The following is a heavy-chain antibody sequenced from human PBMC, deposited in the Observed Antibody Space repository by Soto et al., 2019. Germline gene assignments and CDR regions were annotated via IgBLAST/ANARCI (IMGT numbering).Heavy chain of an antibody. V-gene: IGHV1-2*04. CDR3: AREDGSGGSCYNYGMDV. CDR1: GYTFTGYY. Sequence: ASVKVSCKASGYTFTGYYMHWVRQAPGQGLEWMGWTNPNSGGTNYAQKFQGWVTMTRDTSISTAYMELSRLRSDDTAVYYCAREDGSGGSCYNYGMDVWGQGTTVTVSS. J-gene: IGHJ6*02. D-gene: IGHD2-15*01. CDR2: TNPNSGGT.